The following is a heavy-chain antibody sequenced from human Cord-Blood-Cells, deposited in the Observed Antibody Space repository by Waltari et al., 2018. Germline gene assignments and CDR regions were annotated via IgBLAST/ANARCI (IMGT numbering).Heavy chain of an antibody. Sequence: QVQLVQSGAEVKKPEASVKVSCKVSGYTLTELSMHWVRQAPGKGLEWMGGFEPEDGETNYAQKVQGRVTMTEDTSTDTAYMELSSLRSEDTAVYYCATDALKKRDSSGYYYWGQGTLVTVSS. CDR2: FEPEDGET. CDR1: GYTLTELS. V-gene: IGHV1-24*01. CDR3: ATDALKKRDSSGYYY. D-gene: IGHD3-22*01. J-gene: IGHJ4*02.